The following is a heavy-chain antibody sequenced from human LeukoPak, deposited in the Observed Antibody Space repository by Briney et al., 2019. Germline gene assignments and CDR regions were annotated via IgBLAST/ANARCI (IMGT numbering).Heavy chain of an antibody. J-gene: IGHJ4*02. CDR3: ARLSGSGDHYRLVY. D-gene: IGHD2-15*01. CDR1: GNSFTSHW. Sequence: KCGESLKISCGASGNSFTSHWIAWVRQMPGKGVEFIRIFYRGGSDTRFSPSCEGKVTISADKFIRPAYLQSSTLKDSDTAMDYCARLSGSGDHYRLVYWGQGTLVTASP. V-gene: IGHV5-51*01. CDR2: FYRGGSDT.